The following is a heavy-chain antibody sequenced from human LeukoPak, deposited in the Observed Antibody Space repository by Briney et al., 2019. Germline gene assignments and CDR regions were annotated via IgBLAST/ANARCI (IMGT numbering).Heavy chain of an antibody. CDR1: GGTFSSYA. J-gene: IGHJ3*02. CDR2: IIPIFGTA. V-gene: IGHV1-69*05. CDR3: ARHRLPRIYYDSNGYYHGAFDI. Sequence: SVKVSCKASGGTFSSYAISWVRQAPGQGLEWMGGIIPIFGTANYAQKFQGRVTITTDESTSTAYMELSSLRSEDTAVYYCARHRLPRIYYDSNGYYHGAFDIWGQGTVVTVSS. D-gene: IGHD3-22*01.